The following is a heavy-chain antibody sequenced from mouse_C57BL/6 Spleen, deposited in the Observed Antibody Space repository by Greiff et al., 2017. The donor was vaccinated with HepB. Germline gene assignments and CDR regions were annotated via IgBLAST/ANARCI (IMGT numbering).Heavy chain of an antibody. Sequence: QVHVKQSGAELARPGASVKLSCKASGYTFTSYGISWVKQRTGQGLEWIGEIYPRSGNTYYNEKFKGKATLTADKSSSTAYMELRSLTSEDSAVYFCARGGVTTVVAWGQGTLVTVSA. J-gene: IGHJ3*01. D-gene: IGHD1-1*01. V-gene: IGHV1-81*01. CDR2: IYPRSGNT. CDR3: ARGGVTTVVA. CDR1: GYTFTSYG.